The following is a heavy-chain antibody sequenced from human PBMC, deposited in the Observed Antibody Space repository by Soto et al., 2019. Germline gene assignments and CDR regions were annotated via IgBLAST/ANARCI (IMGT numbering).Heavy chain of an antibody. D-gene: IGHD3-22*01. V-gene: IGHV1-69*12. J-gene: IGHJ2*01. CDR2: IIPILGTA. CDR3: ARGPSSYDSSGYYSFGWYFDL. Sequence: QVQLVQSGAEVKKPGSSVKVSCKASGGTFSSYAISWVRQAPGQGLEWMGGIIPILGTANYAQKFQGRVTITAEECTSTAYMELSSLRSQDTAVYYCARGPSSYDSSGYYSFGWYFDLWGRGTLVTVSS. CDR1: GGTFSSYA.